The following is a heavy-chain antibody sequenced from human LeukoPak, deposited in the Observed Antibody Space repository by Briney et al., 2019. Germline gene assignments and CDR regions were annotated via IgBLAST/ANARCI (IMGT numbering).Heavy chain of an antibody. J-gene: IGHJ4*02. CDR1: GASISSGDR. CDR2: INHSGST. V-gene: IGHV4-4*02. D-gene: IGHD1-26*01. CDR3: ARHRGATMGPSDD. Sequence: SETLSLTCTVSGASISSGDRWTWVRQSPGKRPEWIGEINHSGSTNYNPSLKSRVTISVDKPENHFSLKLSSVTAADTAVYYCARHRGATMGPSDDWGQGTLVTVSS.